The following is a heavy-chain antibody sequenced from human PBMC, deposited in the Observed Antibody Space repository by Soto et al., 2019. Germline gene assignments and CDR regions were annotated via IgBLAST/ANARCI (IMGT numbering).Heavy chain of an antibody. Sequence: PSETMSLTCAVASGSISSSNWWSWVRQPPGKGLEWIGEIYHSGSTNYNPSLKSRVTISVDKSKNQFSLKLSSVTAADTAVYYCARVFSLARFDPWGQGTLVTVSS. V-gene: IGHV4-4*02. D-gene: IGHD3-9*01. CDR1: SGSISSSNW. J-gene: IGHJ5*02. CDR3: ARVFSLARFDP. CDR2: IYHSGST.